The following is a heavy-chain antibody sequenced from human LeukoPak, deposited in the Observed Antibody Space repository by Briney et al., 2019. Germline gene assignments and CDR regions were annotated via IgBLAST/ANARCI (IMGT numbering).Heavy chain of an antibody. CDR1: GGSFSDYY. D-gene: IGHD3-3*01. V-gene: IGHV4-34*01. J-gene: IGHJ5*02. Sequence: PSETLSLTCAVYGGSFSDYYWSWIRQPPGKGLEWIGEINHSGSTNHNPSLKSRVTISVNTSKNQFSLKLNSVTAADTAVYYCASRPVLRFLEYLLYPWGQGTLVTVSS. CDR3: ASRPVLRFLEYLLYP. CDR2: INHSGST.